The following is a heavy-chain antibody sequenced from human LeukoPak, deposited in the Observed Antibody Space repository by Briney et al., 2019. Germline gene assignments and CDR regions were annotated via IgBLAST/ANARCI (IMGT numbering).Heavy chain of an antibody. CDR1: GLTFSGNY. CDR3: AIPHGTGPDGHFVY. Sequence: PGGSLRLSCAASGLTFSGNYMSWIRQAPGKGLEWVSYISSGGGYTNYPDSVKGRFTISRDNAKNSLDLQTNRTRDEDTAGFYCAIPHGTGPDGHFVYWGLGTLVTVSS. J-gene: IGHJ4*02. D-gene: IGHD3/OR15-3a*01. V-gene: IGHV3-11*03. CDR2: ISSGGGYT.